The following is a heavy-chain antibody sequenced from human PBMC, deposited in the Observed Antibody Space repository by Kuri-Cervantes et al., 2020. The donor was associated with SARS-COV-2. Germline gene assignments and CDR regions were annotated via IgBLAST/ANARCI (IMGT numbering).Heavy chain of an antibody. CDR3: AREREGYSSGRYYFDY. V-gene: IGHV4-39*02. CDR1: GGSISSSSYY. J-gene: IGHJ4*02. CDR2: IYYSGST. D-gene: IGHD6-19*01. Sequence: SETLSLTCTVSGGSISSSSYYWGWIRQPPGKGLEWIGSIYYSGSTYYNPSLKSRVTISVDTSKNQFSLKLSSVTAADTAVYYCAREREGYSSGRYYFDYWGQGTLVTVSS.